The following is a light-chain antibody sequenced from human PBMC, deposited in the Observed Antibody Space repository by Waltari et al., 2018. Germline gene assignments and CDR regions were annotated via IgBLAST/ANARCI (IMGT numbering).Light chain of an antibody. Sequence: DVVMTQSPLSLPVTLGQPASISCRSSQSLVHSDGNTYLSWFQQRPGQSPRRLIYKVSNRDSGVPDRCSGSGSGTDLTLKISRVEAEDVGVYYCMQGTHWPPWTFGQGTKVEIQ. CDR1: QSLVHSDGNTY. V-gene: IGKV2-30*02. CDR3: MQGTHWPPWT. CDR2: KVS. J-gene: IGKJ1*01.